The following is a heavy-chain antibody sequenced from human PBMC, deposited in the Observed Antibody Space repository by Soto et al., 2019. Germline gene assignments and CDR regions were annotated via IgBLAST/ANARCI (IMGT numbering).Heavy chain of an antibody. CDR1: GYTFSNYG. Sequence: QVQLVQSGGEVKRPGASVKVSCKTSGYTFSNYGITWVRQAPGQPLEWLGWISLYSDGANYAQKFQGSVSMTTDTSTTTAYMELRSLRSDDTAVYYCARVVPGAADWFGPWGQGTLVTVSS. CDR2: ISLYSDGA. V-gene: IGHV1-18*01. J-gene: IGHJ5*02. CDR3: ARVVPGAADWFGP. D-gene: IGHD2-2*01.